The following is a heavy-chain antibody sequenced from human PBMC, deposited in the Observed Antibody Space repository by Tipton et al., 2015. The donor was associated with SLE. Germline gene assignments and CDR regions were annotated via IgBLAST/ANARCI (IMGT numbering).Heavy chain of an antibody. CDR1: GYTFTSHY. CDR3: GRGRLLSTSPPIDS. V-gene: IGHV1-46*01. J-gene: IGHJ4*02. CDR2: INPNGGST. D-gene: IGHD1-1*01. Sequence: QSGPEVKKPGASVKVSCKASGYTFTSHYMHWVRQAPGQGLEWMGIINPNGGSTSYAQKFQGRVTSTSDTSTSTVNMELSSLRAENTAVYYCGRGRLLSTSPPIDSWGQGTLVTVSS.